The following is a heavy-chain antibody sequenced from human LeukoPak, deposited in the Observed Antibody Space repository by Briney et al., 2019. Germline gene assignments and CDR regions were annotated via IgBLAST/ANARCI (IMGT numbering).Heavy chain of an antibody. D-gene: IGHD2-15*01. J-gene: IGHJ6*02. CDR1: GGSISSGGYY. CDR3: ARTLGYCSGGSCYSPTARYYYYDMDV. CDR2: IYYSGST. V-gene: IGHV4-31*03. Sequence: SQTLSLTCTVSGGSISSGGYYWSWIRQHPGNGLEWIGYIYYSGSTYYNPSLKSRVTISVDTSKNQFSLKLSSVTAADTAVYYCARTLGYCSGGSCYSPTARYYYYDMDVWGQGTTVTVSS.